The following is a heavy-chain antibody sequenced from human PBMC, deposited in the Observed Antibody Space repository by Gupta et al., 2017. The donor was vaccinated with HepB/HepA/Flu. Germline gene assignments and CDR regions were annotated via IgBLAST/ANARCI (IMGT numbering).Heavy chain of an antibody. Sequence: QLQLQESGPGLVKPSETLSLTCTVSGGSINSISHYWGWIRQAPGKGLEWIENIYYNGNTYYNPSRKSRVTISVDTSKSQFSLKLSSVTAADTGVYYCARDTPMDGSDHWGQGTRGTVSS. CDR2: IYYNGNT. CDR1: GGSINSISHY. D-gene: IGHD5-18*01. V-gene: IGHV4-39*01. CDR3: ARDTPMDGSDH. J-gene: IGHJ4*02.